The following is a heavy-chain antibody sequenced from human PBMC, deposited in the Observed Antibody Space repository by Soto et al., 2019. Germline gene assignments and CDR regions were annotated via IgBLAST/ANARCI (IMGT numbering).Heavy chain of an antibody. CDR3: ARLENYYDSSGYPASDAFDI. V-gene: IGHV3-21*01. Sequence: GGSLRLSCAASGFTFSSYSMNWVRQAPGKGLEWVSSISSSSSYIYYADSVKGRFTISRDNAKNSLYLQMNSLRAEDTAVYYCARLENYYDSSGYPASDAFDIWGQGTMVTVSS. J-gene: IGHJ3*02. D-gene: IGHD3-22*01. CDR1: GFTFSSYS. CDR2: ISSSSSYI.